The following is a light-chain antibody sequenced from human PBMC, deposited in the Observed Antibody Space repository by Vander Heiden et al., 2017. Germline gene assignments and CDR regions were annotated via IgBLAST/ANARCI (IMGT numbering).Light chain of an antibody. CDR2: STD. CDR1: SGSVSASNY. CDR3: VLYMGSVISV. J-gene: IGLJ2*01. Sequence: QTVVTQEPSFSVSPGGTVTLTCGLTSGSVSASNYPSWYQQTPGQAPRTLIYSTDTRSSGVPDRFSGSRLGNKAALTITGAQADDESVYYCVLYMGSVISVFGGGTVLTVL. V-gene: IGLV8-61*01.